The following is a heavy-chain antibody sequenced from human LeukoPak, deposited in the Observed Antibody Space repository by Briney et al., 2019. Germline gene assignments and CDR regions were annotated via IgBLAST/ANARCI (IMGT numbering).Heavy chain of an antibody. J-gene: IGHJ4*02. CDR3: ARDSGITMVRGASFGFDY. CDR1: VFTFSSYG. D-gene: IGHD3-10*01. V-gene: IGHV3-33*01. CDR2: IWYDGSNK. Sequence: GRSLRLSCAASVFTFSSYGMHWVRQAPGKGLEWVAVIWYDGSNKYYADSVKGRFTISRDNSKNTLYPQMNSLRAEDTAVYYCARDSGITMVRGASFGFDYWGQGTLVTVSS.